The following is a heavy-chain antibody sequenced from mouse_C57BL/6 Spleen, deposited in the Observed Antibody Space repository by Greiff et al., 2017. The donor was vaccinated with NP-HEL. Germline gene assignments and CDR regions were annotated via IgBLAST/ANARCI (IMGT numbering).Heavy chain of an antibody. D-gene: IGHD1-1*01. CDR2: IRNKANGYTT. J-gene: IGHJ2*01. V-gene: IGHV7-3*01. Sequence: EVQLVESGGGLVQPGGSLSLSCAASGFTFTDYYMSWVRQPPGTALEWLGFIRNKANGYTTEYSASVKGRFTISRDNSQSILYLLMNALRAEDSAAYYCASSSHYYGGSDLDYWGQGTTLTVSS. CDR3: ASSSHYYGGSDLDY. CDR1: GFTFTDYY.